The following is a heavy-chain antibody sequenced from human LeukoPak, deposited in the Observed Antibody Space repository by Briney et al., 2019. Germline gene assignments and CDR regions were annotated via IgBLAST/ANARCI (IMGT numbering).Heavy chain of an antibody. J-gene: IGHJ4*02. CDR1: GASITSHY. V-gene: IGHV4-4*09. CDR2: IYISGST. Sequence: SETLSLTCTVSGASITSHYWCWLRQTPGKGLEWIGNIYISGSTSYNPSLKSRVATSLDTSKNQFSLKLTSVTAADTAVYYCARRSGSFSVFDSWGQGTLVIVSS. D-gene: IGHD1-26*01. CDR3: ARRSGSFSVFDS.